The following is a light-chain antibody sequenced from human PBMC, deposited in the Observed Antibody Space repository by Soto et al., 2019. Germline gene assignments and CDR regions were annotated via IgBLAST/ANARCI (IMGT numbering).Light chain of an antibody. CDR3: SSYTTSSTYL. V-gene: IGLV2-14*03. CDR2: DVS. Sequence: QSALTQPASVSGSPGQSITISCTGAGSNIGGYNFVSWFQHHPDKAPKLIIFDVSSRPSGVSDRFSGSKSGNTASLTISGLQAEYEADYYCSSYTTSSTYLFGGGTKLTVL. CDR1: GSNIGGYNF. J-gene: IGLJ2*01.